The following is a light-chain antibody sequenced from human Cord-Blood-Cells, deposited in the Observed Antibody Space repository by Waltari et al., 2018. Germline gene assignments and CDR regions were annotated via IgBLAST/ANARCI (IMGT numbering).Light chain of an antibody. V-gene: IGKV1-8*01. CDR1: QGISSY. J-gene: IGKJ1*01. CDR3: QQYYSYPRT. CDR2: AAS. Sequence: AIRMTQSPSSFSASTGDRVTITCRASQGISSYLAWYQQKPAKAPKLLIYAASTLQSGVPSRFFSSSSATDFSPPISCLQSEDFATYYCQQYYSYPRTFGQGTKVEIK.